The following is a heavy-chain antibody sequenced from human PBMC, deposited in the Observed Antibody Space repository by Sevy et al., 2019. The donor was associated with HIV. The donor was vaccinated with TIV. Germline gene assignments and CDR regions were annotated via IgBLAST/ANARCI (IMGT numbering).Heavy chain of an antibody. CDR1: GFTFSSYA. V-gene: IGHV3-23*01. D-gene: IGHD2-2*02. CDR3: AKGTLVVPTVIYYYYGMSV. J-gene: IGHJ6*02. Sequence: RLSCAASGFTFSSYAMSWVRQAPGKGVEWVSAISHSGDGTYYADSVKGRFTISRDNSKNTLYLEMNSLRAEDTAVYYCAKGTLVVPTVIYYYYGMSVLGQRTSVTVSS. CDR2: ISHSGDGT.